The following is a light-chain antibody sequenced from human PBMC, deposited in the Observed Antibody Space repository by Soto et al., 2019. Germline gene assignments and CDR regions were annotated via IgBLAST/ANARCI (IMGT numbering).Light chain of an antibody. CDR3: QQYNNRPPRT. CDR1: ESVGTN. Sequence: EIEMTQSPATMSVSPGKRAILSCRASESVGTNLAWYQHKFGQAPRLLIYGASVRATGIPARFSGSGSGTEFTLTISSLQSEDFAVYYCQQYNNRPPRTFGQGTKVEIK. V-gene: IGKV3-15*01. J-gene: IGKJ1*01. CDR2: GAS.